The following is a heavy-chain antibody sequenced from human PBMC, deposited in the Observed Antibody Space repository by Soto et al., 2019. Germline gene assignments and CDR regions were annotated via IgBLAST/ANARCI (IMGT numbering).Heavy chain of an antibody. D-gene: IGHD6-13*01. CDR2: IIPIFGTA. V-gene: IGHV1-69*01. Sequence: QVQLVQSGAEVKKPGSSVKVSSKASGGTFSSYAISWVRQAPGQGLEWMGGIIPIFGTANYAQKFQGRVTITADESTSTAYMELSSLRSEDTAVYYCASGLTGGVFYYYYGMDVWGQGTTVTVSS. CDR3: ASGLTGGVFYYYYGMDV. J-gene: IGHJ6*02. CDR1: GGTFSSYA.